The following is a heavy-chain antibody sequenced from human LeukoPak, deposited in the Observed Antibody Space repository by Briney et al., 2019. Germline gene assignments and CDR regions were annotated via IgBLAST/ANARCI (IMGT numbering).Heavy chain of an antibody. Sequence: GGSLRLSCAASGFTFSSYAMSWVRQVPGKGLEWVSAISGSGGSTYYADSVKGRFTISRDNSRNTLYLQMNGLRVEDTAVYYCVKDTGRGDFWGQGTLVTVSS. J-gene: IGHJ4*02. CDR1: GFTFSSYA. CDR2: ISGSGGST. D-gene: IGHD3-10*01. V-gene: IGHV3-23*01. CDR3: VKDTGRGDF.